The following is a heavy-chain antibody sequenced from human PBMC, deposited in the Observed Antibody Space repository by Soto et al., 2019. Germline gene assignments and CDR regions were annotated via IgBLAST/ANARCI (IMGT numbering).Heavy chain of an antibody. D-gene: IGHD4-4*01. Sequence: DSLKISCKVSGYSFTRYWIGWVRQMPGKGLEWMGIIYPGDSDTRYSPSFQGQVTISADKSISTAYLQWSSLKASDTAMYYCARSPSNYGAFDIWGQGTMVTVSS. V-gene: IGHV5-51*01. CDR1: GYSFTRYW. J-gene: IGHJ3*02. CDR3: ARSPSNYGAFDI. CDR2: IYPGDSDT.